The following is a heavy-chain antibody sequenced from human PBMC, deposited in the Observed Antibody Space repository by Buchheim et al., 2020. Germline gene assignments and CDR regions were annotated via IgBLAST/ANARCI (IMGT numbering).Heavy chain of an antibody. V-gene: IGHV3-23*01. D-gene: IGHD6-19*01. CDR1: GFTFSSYA. Sequence: EVQLLESGGGLVQPGGSLRLSCAASGFTFSSYALSWVRQAPGKGLEWVSGISGNGGTTYYADSVKGRFTISRDNSKNTLFLQMNSLRAEDTAVYYCAKGGSVWSGDYYYYGMDVWGQGTT. CDR3: AKGGSVWSGDYYYYGMDV. J-gene: IGHJ6*02. CDR2: ISGNGGTT.